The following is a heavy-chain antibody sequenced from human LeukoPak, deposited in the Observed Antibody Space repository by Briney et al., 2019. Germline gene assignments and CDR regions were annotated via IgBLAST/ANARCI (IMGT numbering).Heavy chain of an antibody. J-gene: IGHJ1*01. V-gene: IGHV4-34*01. CDR2: INHSGST. D-gene: IGHD3-3*01. CDR1: GGSFSGYY. Sequence: SETLSLTCAVYGGSFSGYYWSWIRQPPGKGLEWIGEINHSGSTNYNPSLKSRVTISVDTSKSQFSLKLSSVTAADTAVYYCARVRDAIFGVPRYFQHWGQGTLVTVSS. CDR3: ARVRDAIFGVPRYFQH.